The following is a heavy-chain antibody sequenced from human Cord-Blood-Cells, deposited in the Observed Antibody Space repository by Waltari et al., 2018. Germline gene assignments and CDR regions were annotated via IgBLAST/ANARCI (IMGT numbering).Heavy chain of an antibody. D-gene: IGHD7-27*01. V-gene: IGHV3-23*01. CDR2: ISGSGGST. CDR1: GFTFSSYA. CDR3: TGDSHSAFDI. J-gene: IGHJ3*02. Sequence: EVQLLESGGGLVQPGGSLRLSCAASGFTFSSYAMSWVRQAPGKGLEWVSAISGSGGSTYYADAVKGRFTISRDNSKNTLYLQMNSLRAEDTAVYYCTGDSHSAFDIWGQGTMVTVSS.